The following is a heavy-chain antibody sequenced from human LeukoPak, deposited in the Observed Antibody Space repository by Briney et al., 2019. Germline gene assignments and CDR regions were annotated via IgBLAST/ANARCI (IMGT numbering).Heavy chain of an antibody. CDR3: ARPARGYRSNFDY. J-gene: IGHJ4*02. CDR2: IYYSGST. V-gene: IGHV4-39*01. Sequence: SETLSLTCTVSGGSISSSSYCWGWIRQPPGKGLEWIGSIYYSGSTYYNPSLKSRVTISVDTSKNQFSLKLSSVTAADTAVYYCARPARGYRSNFDYWGQGTLVTVSS. D-gene: IGHD5-18*01. CDR1: GGSISSSSYC.